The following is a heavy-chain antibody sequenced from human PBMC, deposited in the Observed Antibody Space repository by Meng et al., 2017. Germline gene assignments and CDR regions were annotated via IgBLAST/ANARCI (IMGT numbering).Heavy chain of an antibody. J-gene: IGHJ5*02. Sequence: GESLKISCASSGFTFSRYAMHWVRQAPGKGLEGVAVISYDGSNKYYADSVNRRLTISRDNSKNTLYLQMTSLRAEDEAVYYCGRDVSSSWYGKNWLDHWGQGTLVTVSS. D-gene: IGHD6-13*01. CDR1: GFTFSRYA. CDR3: GRDVSSSWYGKNWLDH. V-gene: IGHV3-30*01. CDR2: ISYDGSNK.